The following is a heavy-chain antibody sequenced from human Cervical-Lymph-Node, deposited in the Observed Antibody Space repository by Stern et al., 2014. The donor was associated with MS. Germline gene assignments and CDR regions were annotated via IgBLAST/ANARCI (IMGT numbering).Heavy chain of an antibody. CDR1: GGSFNNYY. D-gene: IGHD2-15*01. CDR3: ARVDDCSGGTCFSTSWFDP. V-gene: IGHV4-59*01. Sequence: QLQLQESGPGLVKPSETLSLTCTVSGGSFNNYYWSWIRQPPGKGLEWIGYIYQDGSTKYNPSLKSRVTISLHTSKKQLSLRLTSVTAADTAVYYCARVDDCSGGTCFSTSWFDPWGQGTLVTVSS. CDR2: IYQDGST. J-gene: IGHJ5*02.